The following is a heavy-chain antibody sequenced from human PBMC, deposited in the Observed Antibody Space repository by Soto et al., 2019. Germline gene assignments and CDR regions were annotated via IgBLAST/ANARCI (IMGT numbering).Heavy chain of an antibody. Sequence: ASVKVSCKASGGTFSSYAISWVRQAPGQGLEWMGGIIPIFGTANYAQKFQGRVTITADESTSTAYMELSSLRSEDTAVYYCARDRGAYYYDSSGYYPRVLDYWGQGTLVTVSS. CDR2: IIPIFGTA. V-gene: IGHV1-69*13. J-gene: IGHJ4*02. CDR1: GGTFSSYA. D-gene: IGHD3-22*01. CDR3: ARDRGAYYYDSSGYYPRVLDY.